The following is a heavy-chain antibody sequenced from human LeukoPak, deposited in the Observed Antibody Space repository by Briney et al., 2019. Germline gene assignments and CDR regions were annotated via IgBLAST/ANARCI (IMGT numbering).Heavy chain of an antibody. Sequence: SVKVSCKASGGTFSSYAISWVRQAPGQGLEWMGRIIPILGIANYAQKFQGRATITADKSTSTAYMELSSLKSEDTALYYCARNRGAGYYYDSSGPEDYWGQGTLVTVSS. CDR2: IIPILGIA. CDR1: GGTFSSYA. J-gene: IGHJ4*02. V-gene: IGHV1-69*04. D-gene: IGHD3-22*01. CDR3: ARNRGAGYYYDSSGPEDY.